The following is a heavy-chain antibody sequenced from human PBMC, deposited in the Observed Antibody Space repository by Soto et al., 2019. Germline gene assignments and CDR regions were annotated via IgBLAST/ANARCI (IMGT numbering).Heavy chain of an antibody. J-gene: IGHJ6*02. CDR1: GFTFSSYG. V-gene: IGHV3-33*01. CDR3: ASSTYYDILTGWGGMDV. D-gene: IGHD3-9*01. Sequence: SLRLSCAASGFTFSSYGMHWVRQAPGKGLEWVAVIWYDGSNKYYADSVKGRFTISRDNSKNTLYLQMNSLRAEDTAVYYCASSTYYDILTGWGGMDVWGQGTTVTVSS. CDR2: IWYDGSNK.